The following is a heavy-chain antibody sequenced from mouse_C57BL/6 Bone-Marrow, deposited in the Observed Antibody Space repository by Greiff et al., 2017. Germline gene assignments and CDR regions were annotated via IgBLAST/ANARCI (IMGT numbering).Heavy chain of an antibody. D-gene: IGHD1-1*01. CDR1: GYTFTEYT. Sequence: QVHVKQSGAELVKPGASVKLSCKASGYTFTEYTIHWVKQRSGQGLEWIGWFYPGSGSIKYNEKFKDKATLTADKSSSTVYMELSRLTSEDSAVYFCARHEDGVYCYGSSPGFAYWGQGTLVTVSA. CDR3: ARHEDGVYCYGSSPGFAY. CDR2: FYPGSGSI. J-gene: IGHJ3*01. V-gene: IGHV1-62-2*01.